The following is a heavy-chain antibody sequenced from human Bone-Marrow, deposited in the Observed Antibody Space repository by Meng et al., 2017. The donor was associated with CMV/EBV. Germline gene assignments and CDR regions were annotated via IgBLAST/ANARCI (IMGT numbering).Heavy chain of an antibody. CDR1: GFTFSDYY. Sequence: SCAASGFTFSDYYMSWIRQAPGKGLEWVSYISSSGSSIYYADSVKGRSIISRDNAKNSLYLQMNSLRAEDTAVYFCARDRPDAVGATTLFDYWGQGTLVTVSS. CDR3: ARDRPDAVGATTLFDY. CDR2: ISSSGSSI. J-gene: IGHJ4*02. V-gene: IGHV3-11*01. D-gene: IGHD1-26*01.